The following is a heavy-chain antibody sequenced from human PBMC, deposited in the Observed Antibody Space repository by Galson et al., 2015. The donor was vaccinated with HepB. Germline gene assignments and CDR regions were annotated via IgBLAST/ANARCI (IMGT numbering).Heavy chain of an antibody. CDR2: ISNDGSIK. CDR1: GFTFSSYS. CDR3: ESGDSRSSGYYYYYMDV. Sequence: SLRLSCAASGFTFSSYSMHWVRQAPGKGLDWVAVISNDGSIKFNADYVKGRYTISRDNSKNTLYLQMNSLKTNERAVNYCESGDSRSSGYYYYYMDVWGQGTTVTVSS. J-gene: IGHJ6*02. V-gene: IGHV3-30*03. D-gene: IGHD6-6*01.